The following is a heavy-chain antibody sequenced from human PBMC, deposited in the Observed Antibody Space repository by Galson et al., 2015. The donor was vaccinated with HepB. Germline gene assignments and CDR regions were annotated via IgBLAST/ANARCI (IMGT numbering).Heavy chain of an antibody. CDR3: AKDFDGAVGDGYDNWFDP. Sequence: SLRLSCAASGFTFSSYGMHWVRQAPGKGLEWVAVISYDGSNKYYADSVRGRFTISRDNSKNTLYLQMNSLRAEDTAVYYCAKDFDGAVGDGYDNWFDPWGQGTLVTVSS. J-gene: IGHJ5*02. V-gene: IGHV3-30*18. D-gene: IGHD5-24*01. CDR1: GFTFSSYG. CDR2: ISYDGSNK.